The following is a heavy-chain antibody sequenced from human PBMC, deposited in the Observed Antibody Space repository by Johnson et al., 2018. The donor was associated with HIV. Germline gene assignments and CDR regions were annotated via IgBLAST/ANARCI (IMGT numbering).Heavy chain of an antibody. Sequence: VQVVESGGGVVQPGRSLRLSCAASGFTFSSYAMHWVRQAPGKGLEWVAVISYDGSNKYYADSVKGRFTISRDNSKNTRYLQMNSLRAEDTAVYYCARVATHAFEIWGQGTMVTVSS. D-gene: IGHD1-26*01. CDR1: GFTFSSYA. J-gene: IGHJ3*02. V-gene: IGHV3-30-3*01. CDR2: ISYDGSNK. CDR3: ARVATHAFEI.